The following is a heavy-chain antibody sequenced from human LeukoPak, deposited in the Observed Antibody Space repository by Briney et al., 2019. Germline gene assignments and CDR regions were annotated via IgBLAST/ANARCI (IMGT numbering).Heavy chain of an antibody. Sequence: SETLSLTCAVYGGSFRGYDWSWIRQPPGKGLEWIGEINPSKSADYNPSLKSRVTISVDTSKNQVSLTLRYMTAADTAVYYCARPHRSTADAFDIWGQGTMVTVSS. D-gene: IGHD3-16*02. CDR2: INPSKSA. CDR3: ARPHRSTADAFDI. CDR1: GGSFRGYD. V-gene: IGHV4-34*01. J-gene: IGHJ3*02.